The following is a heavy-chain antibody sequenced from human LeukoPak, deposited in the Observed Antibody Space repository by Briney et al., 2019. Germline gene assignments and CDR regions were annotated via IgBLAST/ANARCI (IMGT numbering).Heavy chain of an antibody. D-gene: IGHD3-16*01. CDR3: ARGPTARLNYYYYGMDV. CDR2: INHSGST. J-gene: IGHJ6*02. CDR1: GGSFSGYY. V-gene: IGHV4-34*01. Sequence: SETLSLTCAVYGGSFSGYYWSWIRQPPGKGLEWIGEINHSGSTNCNPSLKSRVTISVDTSKNQFSLKLSSVTAADTAVYYCARGPTARLNYYYYGMDVWGQGTTVTVSS.